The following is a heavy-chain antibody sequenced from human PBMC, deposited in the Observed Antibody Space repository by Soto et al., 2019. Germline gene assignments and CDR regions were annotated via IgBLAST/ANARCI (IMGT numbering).Heavy chain of an antibody. J-gene: IGHJ5*02. CDR3: ARDRIAAAGMYP. D-gene: IGHD6-13*01. CDR2: ISSSGSYI. Sequence: PGGSLRLSCAASGFTFSSYSMNWVRQAPGKGLEWVSSISSSGSYIYYADSVKGRFTISRDNAKNSLYLQMNSLRAEDTAVYYCARDRIAAAGMYPWGQGTLVTVSS. CDR1: GFTFSSYS. V-gene: IGHV3-21*01.